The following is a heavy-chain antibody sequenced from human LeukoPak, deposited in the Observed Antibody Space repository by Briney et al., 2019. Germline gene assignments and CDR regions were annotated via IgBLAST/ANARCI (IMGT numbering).Heavy chain of an antibody. V-gene: IGHV1-69*05. CDR2: IIPIFGTA. CDR3: ASLNYGDVDDY. Sequence: ASVKVSCKASGGTFSSYAISWVRQAPGQGLEWMGGIIPIFGTANYAQKFQGRVTITTDESTSTAYMELSSLRSEDTAVYYCASLNYGDVDDYWGQGTLVTVSS. J-gene: IGHJ4*02. D-gene: IGHD4-17*01. CDR1: GGTFSSYA.